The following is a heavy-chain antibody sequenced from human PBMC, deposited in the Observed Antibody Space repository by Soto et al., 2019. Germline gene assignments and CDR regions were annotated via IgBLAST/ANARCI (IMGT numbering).Heavy chain of an antibody. D-gene: IGHD6-13*01. CDR1: GGSISSSNW. V-gene: IGHV4-4*02. CDR3: ARGGSSSWYDK. Sequence: QVQLQESGPGLVKPSGTLSLTCAVSGGSISSSNWWTWVRQPPGKGLEWIGEIYHSGGANYNPSLESRVPISVDKSKIQVSLKLSSVTAADTAVYYCARGGSSSWYDKWGQGTLVTVSS. J-gene: IGHJ4*02. CDR2: IYHSGGA.